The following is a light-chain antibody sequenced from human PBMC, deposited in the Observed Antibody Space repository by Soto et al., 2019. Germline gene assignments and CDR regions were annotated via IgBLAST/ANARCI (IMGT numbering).Light chain of an antibody. CDR2: KAS. J-gene: IGKJ5*01. V-gene: IGKV1-5*03. CDR1: QSSSSW. CDR3: QQYNSYSIT. Sequence: DIQMTQSPSTLSASVGDRVTITCGASQSSSSWLAWYQQKPGKAPRLPIYKASSLESGVPSRFSGSGSGTEFTLTISSLQPDDFATYYCQQYNSYSITFGQGTRLEIK.